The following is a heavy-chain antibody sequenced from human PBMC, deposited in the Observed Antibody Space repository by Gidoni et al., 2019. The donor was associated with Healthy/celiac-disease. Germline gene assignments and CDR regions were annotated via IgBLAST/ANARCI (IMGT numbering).Heavy chain of an antibody. CDR2: IIPIFGTA. V-gene: IGHV1-69*01. CDR1: GGTFSRYA. CDR3: AREGGKGENYDLDY. Sequence: QVQLVQSGAEVKKPGSSVKVSCKASGGTFSRYAISWVRQAPGQGLEGLGGIIPIFGTANYAQKFQGRVTITADESTSTAYMELSSLRSEDTAVYYCAREGGKGENYDLDYWGQGTLVTVSS. D-gene: IGHD3-3*01. J-gene: IGHJ4*02.